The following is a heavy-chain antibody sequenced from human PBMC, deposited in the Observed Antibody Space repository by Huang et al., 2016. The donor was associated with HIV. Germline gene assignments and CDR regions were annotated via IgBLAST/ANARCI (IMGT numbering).Heavy chain of an antibody. D-gene: IGHD1-7*01. Sequence: EVQLVESGGGLVKPGGSLRLSCEVSGFIFSSAWMNWVRQAPGKGLEWVGRSKRKTERGTTDYAAPVKGRFTISRDDSKNTLYLQMNSLKTEDTGVYYCTTGTRDYLNAFDIWGQGTKVTVSS. CDR3: TTGTRDYLNAFDI. CDR2: SKRKTERGTT. V-gene: IGHV3-15*07. CDR1: GFIFSSAW. J-gene: IGHJ3*02.